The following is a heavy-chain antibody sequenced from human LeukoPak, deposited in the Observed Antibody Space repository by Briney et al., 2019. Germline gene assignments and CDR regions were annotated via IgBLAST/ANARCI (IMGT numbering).Heavy chain of an antibody. V-gene: IGHV4-30-4*08. CDR2: IYYSGST. CDR3: ARDDRGVPLDAFDI. D-gene: IGHD2-8*01. J-gene: IGHJ3*02. Sequence: PSETLSLTCTVSDGSISSGDYYWSWIRQPPGKGLEWIGYIYYSGSTYYNPSLRSRVTISVDTSKNQVSLKLSSVTAADTAVYYCARDDRGVPLDAFDIWGQGTMVTVSS. CDR1: DGSISSGDYY.